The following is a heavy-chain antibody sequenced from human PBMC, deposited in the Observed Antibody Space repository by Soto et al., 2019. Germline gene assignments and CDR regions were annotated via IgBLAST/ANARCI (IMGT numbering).Heavy chain of an antibody. D-gene: IGHD2-2*01. CDR1: GFTFSAYA. Sequence: GGSLRLSCAASGFTFSAYAMSWVRQAPGKGLEWVSAISGSGGSTYYADSVKGRFTVSRDNSKNTLYLQMNSLRAEDTAVYYCAKDLGDCSSTNCNDAFDIWGQGKMVTVSS. V-gene: IGHV3-23*01. CDR3: AKDLGDCSSTNCNDAFDI. J-gene: IGHJ3*02. CDR2: ISGSGGST.